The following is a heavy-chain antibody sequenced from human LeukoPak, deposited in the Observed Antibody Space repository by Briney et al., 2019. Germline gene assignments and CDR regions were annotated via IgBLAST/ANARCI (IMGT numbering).Heavy chain of an antibody. Sequence: PSETLSLTCTVSGGSISSGDYYWSWIRQPPGKGLEWIGYIYYSGSTYYNPSLKSRVTISVDTSKDQFSLKLSSVTAADTAVYYCARDSTGNQNGQIDSSGWYFDYWGQGTLDTVSS. D-gene: IGHD6-19*01. CDR1: GGSISSGDYY. CDR3: ARDSTGNQNGQIDSSGWYFDY. CDR2: IYYSGST. J-gene: IGHJ4*02. V-gene: IGHV4-30-4*08.